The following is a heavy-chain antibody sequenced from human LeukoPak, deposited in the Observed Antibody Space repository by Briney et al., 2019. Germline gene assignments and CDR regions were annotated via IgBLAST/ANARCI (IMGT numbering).Heavy chain of an antibody. D-gene: IGHD3-22*01. J-gene: IGHJ4*02. CDR1: GFTVRSNY. Sequence: GGSLRLSCAASGFTVRSNYMTWVRQAPGKGLECVSVIYSGGSTYYADSVKGRFTISRDNSKNMLYLQMNSLRAEDTAVYYCARIINDYDSSGFFDYWGQGTLVTVSS. CDR3: ARIINDYDSSGFFDY. CDR2: IYSGGST. V-gene: IGHV3-53*01.